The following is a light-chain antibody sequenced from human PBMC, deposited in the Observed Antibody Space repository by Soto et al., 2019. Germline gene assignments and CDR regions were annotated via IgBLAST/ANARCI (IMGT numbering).Light chain of an antibody. Sequence: EIVLTQSPGTLSLSPGERATLSCRASQSVSSRYLAWYQQKPGQAPRLLIYDASYTAPGIPDRFSGSGSGTDSTHTISRLETEDVAVYYCQQYGSSYTFGPGTTVDIK. CDR1: QSVSSRY. CDR2: DAS. J-gene: IGKJ3*01. CDR3: QQYGSSYT. V-gene: IGKV3-20*01.